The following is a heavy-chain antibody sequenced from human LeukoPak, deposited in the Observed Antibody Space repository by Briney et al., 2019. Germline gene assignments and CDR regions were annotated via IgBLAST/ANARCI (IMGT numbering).Heavy chain of an antibody. J-gene: IGHJ5*02. CDR3: ARDSLYPKNWFDP. D-gene: IGHD2-2*02. Sequence: GRSLRLSCAASGFTFSSYAMHWVRQAPGKGLEWVAVISYDGSNKYYADSVKGRFTVPRDNSKNTLYLQMNSLRAEDTAVYYCARDSLYPKNWFDPWGQGTLVTVSS. V-gene: IGHV3-30*01. CDR2: ISYDGSNK. CDR1: GFTFSSYA.